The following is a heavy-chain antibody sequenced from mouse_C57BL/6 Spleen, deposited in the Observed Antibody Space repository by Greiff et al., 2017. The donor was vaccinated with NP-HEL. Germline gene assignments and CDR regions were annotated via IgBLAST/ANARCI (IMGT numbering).Heavy chain of an antibody. CDR1: EYEFPSHD. D-gene: IGHD2-3*01. Sequence: EVQGVESGGGLVQPGESLKLSCESNEYEFPSHDMSWVRKTPEKRLELVAAINSDGGSTYYPDTMERRFIISRDNTRKTLYLQMSSLRSEDTALYYCARRAGYYGRFAYWGQGTLVTVSA. J-gene: IGHJ3*01. CDR3: ARRAGYYGRFAY. CDR2: INSDGGST. V-gene: IGHV5-2*01.